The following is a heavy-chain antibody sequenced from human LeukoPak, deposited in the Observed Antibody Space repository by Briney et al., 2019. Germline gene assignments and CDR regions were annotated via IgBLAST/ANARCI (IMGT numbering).Heavy chain of an antibody. Sequence: PGGSLRLSCAASGFTFSSFWMSWVRQAPGKGLEWVANIKTDGSEKYYVDSVKGRFTISRDNAKSSLSLQMSSLSAEDTAVYYCTRDWGGVAAGIDYWGQGTLVTVSS. V-gene: IGHV3-7*01. CDR1: GFTFSSFW. CDR2: IKTDGSEK. D-gene: IGHD6-13*01. CDR3: TRDWGGVAAGIDY. J-gene: IGHJ4*02.